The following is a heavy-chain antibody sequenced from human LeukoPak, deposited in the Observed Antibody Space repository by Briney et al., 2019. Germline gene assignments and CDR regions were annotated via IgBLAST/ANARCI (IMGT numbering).Heavy chain of an antibody. D-gene: IGHD6-13*01. CDR2: ISTYNGNR. CDR3: ARDSGRIAANFDY. J-gene: IGHJ4*02. V-gene: IGHV1-18*01. Sequence: ASVKVSCKASGYTFTTYGISWVRQAPGQGLEWMGWISTYNGNRTYVQNLQGRVTMTTDTSTSTAYMELRSLRSDDTAVYYCARDSGRIAANFDYWGQGTLVTVSS. CDR1: GYTFTTYG.